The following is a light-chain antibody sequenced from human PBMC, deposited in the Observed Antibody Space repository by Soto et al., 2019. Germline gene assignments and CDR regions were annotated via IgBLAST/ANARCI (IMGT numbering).Light chain of an antibody. J-gene: IGLJ2*01. CDR2: SNN. Sequence: QSVLPQPPSASGTPGQRVTISCSGSSSNIGSNTVNWYQQLPGTAPKLLIYSNNQRPSGVPDRFSGSKSGTSASLAISGLQSEDEADYYCAAWDHSLNVVFGGGTKLTVL. CDR3: AAWDHSLNVV. CDR1: SSNIGSNT. V-gene: IGLV1-44*01.